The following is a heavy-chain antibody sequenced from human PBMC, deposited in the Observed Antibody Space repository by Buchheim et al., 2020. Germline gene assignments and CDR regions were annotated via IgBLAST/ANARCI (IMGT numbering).Heavy chain of an antibody. CDR3: ARDLYYYDSGGSPHYYYYGMDV. J-gene: IGHJ6*02. CDR1: GFTFSDYY. D-gene: IGHD3-22*01. CDR2: ISSSSSYT. V-gene: IGHV3-11*06. Sequence: QVQLVESGGGLVKPGGSLRLSCAASGFTFSDYYMSWIRQAPGKGLEWVSYISSSSSYTNYADSVKGRFTISRDNAKNSLYLQMNSLRAEDTAVYYCARDLYYYDSGGSPHYYYYGMDVWGQGTT.